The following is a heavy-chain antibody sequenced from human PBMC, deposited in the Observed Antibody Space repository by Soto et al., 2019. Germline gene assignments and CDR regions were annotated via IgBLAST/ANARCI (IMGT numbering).Heavy chain of an antibody. CDR1: GGSFSGYY. J-gene: IGHJ4*02. CDR2: INHSGST. D-gene: IGHD3-9*01. Sequence: SETLSLTCAVYGGSFSGYYWTWIRQPPGTGLEWIGEINHSGSTNYNPSLKSRVTISVDTSKNQFSLKLTSVTAADTAVYYCARDKMTGLFDYWGQGALLTVS. CDR3: ARDKMTGLFDY. V-gene: IGHV4-34*01.